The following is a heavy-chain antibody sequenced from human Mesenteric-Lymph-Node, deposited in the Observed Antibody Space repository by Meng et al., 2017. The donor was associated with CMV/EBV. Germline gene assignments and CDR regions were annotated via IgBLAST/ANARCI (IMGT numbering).Heavy chain of an antibody. CDR3: ARGSDIPVNNY. J-gene: IGHJ4*02. CDR2: INHSGVP. Sequence: HVQLPQRGAGPFKPLEPLSLTCAVYGGSFSGYYWSWNRQPPGKGLEWIGEINHSGVPNYNPSLKSRVTISLDRSKNQFSLKLSSVTAEDTAVYYCARGSDIPVNNYWGQGTLVTVSS. V-gene: IGHV4-34*01. D-gene: IGHD2-15*01. CDR1: GGSFSGYY.